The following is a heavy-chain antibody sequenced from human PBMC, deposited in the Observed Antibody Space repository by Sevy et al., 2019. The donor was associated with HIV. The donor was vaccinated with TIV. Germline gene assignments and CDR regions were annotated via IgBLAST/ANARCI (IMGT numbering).Heavy chain of an antibody. J-gene: IGHJ5*02. CDR1: GFTFSSYW. Sequence: GGSLRLSCAASGFTFSSYWMSWVRQAPGKGLEWVANIKQDGSEKYYVDSVKGRFTISRDKAKNSLYLQMNSLRAEDTAVYYCAGDLVPAAMGNWFDPWGQGTLVTVSS. CDR3: AGDLVPAAMGNWFDP. CDR2: IKQDGSEK. V-gene: IGHV3-7*01. D-gene: IGHD2-2*01.